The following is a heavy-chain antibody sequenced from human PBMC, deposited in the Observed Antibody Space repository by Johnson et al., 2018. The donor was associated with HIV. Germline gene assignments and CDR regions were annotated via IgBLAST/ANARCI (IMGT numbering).Heavy chain of an antibody. J-gene: IGHJ3*02. CDR1: GFTFSSYG. Sequence: QMQLVESGGGVVQPGRSLRLSCAASGFTFSSYGMHWVRQAPGKGLEWVAVIWYDGSNKYYADSVKGRFTISRDNSKNTLYLQRNSLRAEDMAVYYCAKDLGDFWSGYYFDIWGQGTMVTVSS. D-gene: IGHD3-3*01. CDR2: IWYDGSNK. CDR3: AKDLGDFWSGYYFDI. V-gene: IGHV3-33*06.